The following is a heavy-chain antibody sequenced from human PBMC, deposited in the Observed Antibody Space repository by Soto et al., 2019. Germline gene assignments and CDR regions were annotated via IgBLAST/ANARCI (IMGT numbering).Heavy chain of an antibody. CDR3: ARDHVVSRNWFDP. Sequence: GGSLRLSCGASGFAFRSHWMSWVRQAPGKGLEWMANINQDGSQKYYVDSVKGRFTISRDNAKNSLYLQMNSLRAEDTAVYYCARDHVVSRNWFDPWGQGTLVTVSS. CDR1: GFAFRSHW. V-gene: IGHV3-7*01. D-gene: IGHD2-21*01. J-gene: IGHJ5*02. CDR2: INQDGSQK.